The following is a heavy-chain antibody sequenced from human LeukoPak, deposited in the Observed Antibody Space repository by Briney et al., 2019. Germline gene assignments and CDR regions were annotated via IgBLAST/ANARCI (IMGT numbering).Heavy chain of an antibody. D-gene: IGHD2-2*01. CDR3: ARDPCSSINCPLRF. CDR2: INHSGRT. V-gene: IGHV4-34*01. CDR1: GGSLSGSY. Sequence: SETLSLTCAVSGGSLSGSYCTWVRQSPGEGLEWIGEINHSGRTNYNPSLQSRVAISLDTTRSQFSLILRSVTAADTAVYYCARDPCSSINCPLRFWGQGTLVTVSS. J-gene: IGHJ4*02.